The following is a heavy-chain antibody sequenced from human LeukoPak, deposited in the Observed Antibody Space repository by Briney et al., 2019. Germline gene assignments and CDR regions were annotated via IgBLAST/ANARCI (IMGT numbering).Heavy chain of an antibody. CDR1: GYTFTGYY. CDR3: ALTNGPYGDYGY. D-gene: IGHD4-17*01. CDR2: INPNSGGT. V-gene: IGHV1-2*02. Sequence: ASVKVSCKASGYTFTGYYMHWVRQAAGQGLEWMGWINPNSGGTNYAQKFQGRVTMTRDTSISTAYMELSRLRSDDTAVYYCALTNGPYGDYGYWGQGTLVTVSS. J-gene: IGHJ4*02.